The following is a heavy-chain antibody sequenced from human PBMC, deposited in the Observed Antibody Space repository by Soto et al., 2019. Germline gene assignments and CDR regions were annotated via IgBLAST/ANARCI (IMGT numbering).Heavy chain of an antibody. J-gene: IGHJ4*02. CDR1: GYAFTTYG. Sequence: QVHLVQSGAEVKKPGASVKVSCQGSGYAFTTYGITWVRQAPGQGLEWMGWISDHTGNTNYAQKLQGRVTVTRDTSTSTAYMELRSLRYDDAAVYYCARGRYGDYWGQVDLVTVSS. CDR2: ISDHTGNT. CDR3: ARGRYGDY. V-gene: IGHV1-18*01. D-gene: IGHD1-1*01.